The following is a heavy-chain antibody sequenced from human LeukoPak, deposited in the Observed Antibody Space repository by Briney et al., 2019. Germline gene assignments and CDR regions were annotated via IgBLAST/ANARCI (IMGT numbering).Heavy chain of an antibody. CDR3: ATVVVVAATNYYYYATDV. CDR1: GGSIRSDDYY. V-gene: IGHV4-30-4*01. J-gene: IGHJ6*02. D-gene: IGHD2-15*01. Sequence: SETLSLTCTVSGGSIRSDDYYWSWIRQPPGKGLVWFGYIFYTGNTHYNPSLQSRVTFSVDTSKNQFSLKLSSVTAADTAVYFCATVVVVAATNYYYYATDVWGQGTTVTVSS. CDR2: IFYTGNT.